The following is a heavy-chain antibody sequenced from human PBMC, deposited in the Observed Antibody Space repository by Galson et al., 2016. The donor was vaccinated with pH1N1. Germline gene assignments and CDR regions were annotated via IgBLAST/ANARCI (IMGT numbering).Heavy chain of an antibody. Sequence: SLRLSCAASGFTFSSFAMNWVRQGPGKGLEWDSSISSTGGETYYADSVKGRFTISRDNSKNTLYLQVNSLRAEDTAVYFCAKTTTHDLWYYYGMDVWGHGTAVTVSS. D-gene: IGHD1-1*01. CDR3: AKTTTHDLWYYYGMDV. V-gene: IGHV3-23*01. CDR2: ISSTGGET. J-gene: IGHJ6*02. CDR1: GFTFSSFA.